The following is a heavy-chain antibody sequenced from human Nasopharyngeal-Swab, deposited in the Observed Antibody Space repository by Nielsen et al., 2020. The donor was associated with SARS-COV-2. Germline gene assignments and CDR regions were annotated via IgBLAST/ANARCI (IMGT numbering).Heavy chain of an antibody. J-gene: IGHJ4*02. CDR2: IWYDGSNK. CDR3: ARESSWPKGGFDY. V-gene: IGHV3-33*01. Sequence: WIRQPPGKGLEWVAVIWYDGSNKYYADSVKGRFTISRDNSKNTLYLQMNSLRAEDTAVYYCARESSWPKGGFDYWGQGTLVTV. D-gene: IGHD2-15*01.